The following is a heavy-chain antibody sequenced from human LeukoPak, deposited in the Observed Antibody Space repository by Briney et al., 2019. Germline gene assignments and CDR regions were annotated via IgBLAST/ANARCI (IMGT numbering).Heavy chain of an antibody. CDR2: IIPIFGTA. D-gene: IGHD1-26*01. Sequence: GASVKVSCKASGGTFSSYAISWVRQAPGQGLEWMGGIIPIFGTANYAQKFQGRVTITTDESTSTAYMELSSLRSEDTAVYYCARSLIVGATEAFDYWGQGTLVTVSS. J-gene: IGHJ4*02. CDR3: ARSLIVGATEAFDY. V-gene: IGHV1-69*05. CDR1: GGTFSSYA.